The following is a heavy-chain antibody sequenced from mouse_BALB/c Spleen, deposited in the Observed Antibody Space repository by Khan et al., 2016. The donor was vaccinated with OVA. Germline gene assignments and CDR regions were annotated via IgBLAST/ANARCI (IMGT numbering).Heavy chain of an antibody. CDR3: ALSLVDHYAIDY. V-gene: IGHV5-9-3*01. D-gene: IGHD2-2*01. CDR1: GFTFSSFA. J-gene: IGHJ4*01. CDR2: ISTGGHYT. Sequence: EVELVESGGGVVKPGGTLKLSCSASGFTFSSFAMSWVRQTPEKRLEWVETISTGGHYTCYPDSVRGRFTISGDNDRNTLYLQTSSLRSEGTAIYYCALSLVDHYAIDYWSQGPSVTVSS.